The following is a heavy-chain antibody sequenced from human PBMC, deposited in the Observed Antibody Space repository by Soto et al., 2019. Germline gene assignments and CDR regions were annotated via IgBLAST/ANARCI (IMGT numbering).Heavy chain of an antibody. V-gene: IGHV3-21*01. Sequence: GGSLRLSCAASGFTFSSYSMNWVRQAPGKGLEWVSSISSSSSYIYYADSVKGRFTISRDNAKNSLYLQMNSLRAEDTAVYYCARDNLGATLGYCSGGSCYPGYFDYWGQGTLVTVSS. CDR1: GFTFSSYS. CDR2: ISSSSSYI. D-gene: IGHD2-15*01. CDR3: ARDNLGATLGYCSGGSCYPGYFDY. J-gene: IGHJ4*02.